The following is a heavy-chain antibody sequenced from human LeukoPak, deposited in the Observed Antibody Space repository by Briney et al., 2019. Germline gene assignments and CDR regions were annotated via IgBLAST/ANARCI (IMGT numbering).Heavy chain of an antibody. Sequence: SETLSLTCTVSGDSISSYYWSWIRQPPGKGLEWIGYIYTSGGTNYIPSLKGQVTISIDTSKNQFSLKLSSVTAADSAVYYCARLTRLSTSPDRYYLDYWGQGTLVTVSS. CDR2: IYTSGGT. D-gene: IGHD6-6*01. CDR3: ARLTRLSTSPDRYYLDY. V-gene: IGHV4-4*09. J-gene: IGHJ4*02. CDR1: GDSISSYY.